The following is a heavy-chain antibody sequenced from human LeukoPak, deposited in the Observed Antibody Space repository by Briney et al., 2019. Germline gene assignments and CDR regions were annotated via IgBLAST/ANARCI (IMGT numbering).Heavy chain of an antibody. D-gene: IGHD2-21*01. V-gene: IGHV3-73*01. Sequence: TGGSLRLSXAASGFTFSGSAMHWVRQASGKGVEWVGRIRSKANSYSTAYAASVKGRFTISRDDSKNTAYLQMNSLKTEDTAVYYCTRRYLLAAFDIWGQGTMVTVSS. CDR1: GFTFSGSA. CDR3: TRRYLLAAFDI. CDR2: IRSKANSYST. J-gene: IGHJ3*02.